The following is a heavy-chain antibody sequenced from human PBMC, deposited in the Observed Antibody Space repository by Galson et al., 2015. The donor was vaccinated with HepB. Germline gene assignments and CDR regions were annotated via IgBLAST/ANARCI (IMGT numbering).Heavy chain of an antibody. CDR3: AKVSRPFRTFDI. J-gene: IGHJ3*02. V-gene: IGHV3-23*01. CDR2: VSGTGAYT. CDR1: GFAFSSYA. Sequence: SLRLSCAASGFAFSSYAMSWVRQAPGKGLEWVSGVSGTGAYTYYADSVKGRLTVSRDNSKNTLYLQMNSLRAEDTAVYYCAKVSRPFRTFDIWGQGTMVTVSS. D-gene: IGHD3-16*01.